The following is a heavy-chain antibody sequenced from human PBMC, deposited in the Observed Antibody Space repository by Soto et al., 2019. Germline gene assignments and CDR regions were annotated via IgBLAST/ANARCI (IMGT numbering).Heavy chain of an antibody. D-gene: IGHD6-19*01. CDR3: TSPQRTGSAWSSY. CDR2: ITSKTDGGTT. J-gene: IGHJ4*02. CDR1: GFTFTNAW. Sequence: GGSLRLSCAASGFTFTNAWMNWVRQAPGKGLEWVGRITSKTDGGTTDYAAPVKGRVTISRDDSKNTLYLQMNSLKTEDAAVYYCTSPQRTGSAWSSYWGQGTQVTVSS. V-gene: IGHV3-15*07.